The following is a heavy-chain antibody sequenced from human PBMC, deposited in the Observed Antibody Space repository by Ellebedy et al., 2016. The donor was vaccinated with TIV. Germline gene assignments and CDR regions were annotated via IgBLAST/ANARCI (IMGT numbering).Heavy chain of an antibody. J-gene: IGHJ4*02. CDR2: IKQDGSEK. CDR3: ARLGCSSTSCYDY. D-gene: IGHD2-2*01. V-gene: IGHV3-7*01. Sequence: GGSLRLXXAASGFTFSSSWMSWVRQAPGEGLEWVANIKQDGSEKYYVDSVKGRFTISRDNAKNSLYLQMNSLRAEDTAVYYCARLGCSSTSCYDYWGQGTLVTVSS. CDR1: GFTFSSSW.